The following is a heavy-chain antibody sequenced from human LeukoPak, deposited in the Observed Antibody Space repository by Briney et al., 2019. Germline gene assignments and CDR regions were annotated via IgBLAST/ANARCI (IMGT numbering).Heavy chain of an antibody. CDR2: IYSSGST. Sequence: SETLSLTCTVSDGSISISNYHWGWIRQPPGRGLDWIGSIYSSGSTYYSPSLKSRVTISVDTSKNQFSLKLSSVTAADTAMYYCARVAPSTTFGVVTHRIFDYWGQGTLVTVSS. J-gene: IGHJ4*02. CDR3: ARVAPSTTFGVVTHRIFDY. V-gene: IGHV4-39*07. D-gene: IGHD3-3*01. CDR1: DGSISISNYH.